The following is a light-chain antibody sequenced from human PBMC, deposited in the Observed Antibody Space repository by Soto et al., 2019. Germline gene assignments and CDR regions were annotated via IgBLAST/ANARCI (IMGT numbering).Light chain of an antibody. Sequence: IVLTQSPGTLSLSPGERATLSCRASQSVSSSYLAWYQQKPGQAPRLLIYGASSRATGIPDRFSGSGSGTDFTLTISRLEAEDFAVYYCQQYGSTLTWTFGQGTKVDIK. CDR2: GAS. J-gene: IGKJ1*01. V-gene: IGKV3-20*01. CDR1: QSVSSSY. CDR3: QQYGSTLTWT.